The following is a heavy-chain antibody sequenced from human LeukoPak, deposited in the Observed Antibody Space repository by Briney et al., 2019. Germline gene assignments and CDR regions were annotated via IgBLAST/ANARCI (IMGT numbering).Heavy chain of an antibody. Sequence: SETLSLTCTVSGGSISSYYWSWIRQPPGKGLEWIGYIYTSGSTNYNPSLKSRVTISVDTSKNQFSLKLSSVTAADTAVYYCARSEALTGYLYWGQGTLVTVSS. J-gene: IGHJ4*02. D-gene: IGHD3-9*01. CDR1: GGSISSYY. V-gene: IGHV4-4*09. CDR2: IYTSGST. CDR3: ARSEALTGYLY.